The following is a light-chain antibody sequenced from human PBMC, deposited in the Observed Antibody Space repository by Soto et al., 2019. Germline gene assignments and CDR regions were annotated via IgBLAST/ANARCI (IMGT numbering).Light chain of an antibody. CDR2: RAS. CDR1: QTIYSN. V-gene: IGKV3-15*01. CDR3: QQYQNLWT. Sequence: EIVMTQSPATLSVSPGDTASLSCRAGQTIYSNVAWYQQRPGQAPRLIIYRASSRATGVPARFSGSGSGTEFTLTISSLQYEDFALYYCQQYQNLWTFGQGTKVDIK. J-gene: IGKJ1*01.